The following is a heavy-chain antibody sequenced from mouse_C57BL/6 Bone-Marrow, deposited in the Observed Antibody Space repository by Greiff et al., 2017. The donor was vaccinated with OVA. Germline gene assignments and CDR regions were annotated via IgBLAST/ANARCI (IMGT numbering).Heavy chain of an antibody. Sequence: QVQLKQSGAELVRPGASVKLSCKASGYTFTDYYINWVKQRPGQGLEWIARIYPGSGNTYYNEKFKGKATLTAEKSSSTAYMQLSSLTSEDSAVYFCARYYGSFDWYFDDWGTGTTVTVSA. CDR3: ARYYGSFDWYFDD. J-gene: IGHJ1*03. D-gene: IGHD1-1*01. V-gene: IGHV1-76*01. CDR2: IYPGSGNT. CDR1: GYTFTDYY.